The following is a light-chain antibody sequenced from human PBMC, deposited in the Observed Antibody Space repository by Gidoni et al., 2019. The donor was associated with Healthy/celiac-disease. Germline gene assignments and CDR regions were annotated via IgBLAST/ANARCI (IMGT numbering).Light chain of an antibody. CDR1: KSISSW. J-gene: IGKJ1*01. CDR3: QQYNSYPWT. CDR2: KAS. V-gene: IGKV1-5*03. Sequence: IQLTQSPSTLSASVGDRVTITCRASKSISSWLAWYQQKPGKAPKLLIYKASSLESGVPSRFSGSGSGTEFTLTISSVQPDDFATYYCQQYNSYPWTFGQGTKVEIK.